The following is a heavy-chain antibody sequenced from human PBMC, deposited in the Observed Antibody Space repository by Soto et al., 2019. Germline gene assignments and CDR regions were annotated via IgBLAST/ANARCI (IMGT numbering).Heavy chain of an antibody. CDR1: GFTVSSNF. CDR3: AREPPRYCSGGSCYPAGSWFDP. Sequence: GGSLRLSCAASGFTVSSNFMSWVRQAPGKGLEWVSVIYTGGSTYYADSVKGRFTISRDNSKNTRYLQMNSLKAEDTAVYYCAREPPRYCSGGSCYPAGSWFDPWGQGTLVTVSS. V-gene: IGHV3-66*01. J-gene: IGHJ5*02. D-gene: IGHD2-15*01. CDR2: IYTGGST.